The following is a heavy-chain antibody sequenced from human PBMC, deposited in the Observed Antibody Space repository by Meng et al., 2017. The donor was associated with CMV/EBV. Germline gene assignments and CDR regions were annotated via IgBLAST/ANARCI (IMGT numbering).Heavy chain of an antibody. D-gene: IGHD1-26*01. CDR1: GGSVSSGGYY. Sequence: LSLTCTVSGGSVSSGGYYWIWIRQPPGKGLEWVSYISSSGSTIYYADSLKGRFTISRDNAKNSLYLQMNSPRAEATAVYYCAANIGGSYEGLYYFDYWGQGTLVTVSS. CDR2: ISSSGSTI. V-gene: IGHV3-11*01. J-gene: IGHJ4*02. CDR3: AANIGGSYEGLYYFDY.